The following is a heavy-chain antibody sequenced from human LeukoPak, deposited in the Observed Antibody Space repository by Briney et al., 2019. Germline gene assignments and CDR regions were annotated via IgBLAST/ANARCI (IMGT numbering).Heavy chain of an antibody. CDR3: ARSPGGSYSIPYFDF. V-gene: IGHV4-61*01. D-gene: IGHD1-26*01. J-gene: IGHJ4*02. CDR1: GDSVSSGSYY. Sequence: PSETLSLTCTVSGDSVSSGSYYWSWIRQPPGKGLEWIGYIYYSGNTNYNPSLKSRVTISVDTSKNQFSLKLSPVTAADTAVYYCARSPGGSYSIPYFDFWGQGTLVTVSS. CDR2: IYYSGNT.